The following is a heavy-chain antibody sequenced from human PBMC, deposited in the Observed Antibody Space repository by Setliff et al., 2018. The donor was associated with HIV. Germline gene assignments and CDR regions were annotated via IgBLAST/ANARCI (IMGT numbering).Heavy chain of an antibody. Sequence: SETLSLTCSVSGGSMRSSSYYWGWSRQPPGKGLEWIGSIYYPGSTYSNPSLKSRLTISEDASKSRFSLTLRSVTAADTAVYYCARRLAIGHWYFDIWGRGTLVTVSS. V-gene: IGHV4-39*01. J-gene: IGHJ2*01. CDR2: IYYPGST. CDR1: GGSMRSSSYY. CDR3: ARRLAIGHWYFDI.